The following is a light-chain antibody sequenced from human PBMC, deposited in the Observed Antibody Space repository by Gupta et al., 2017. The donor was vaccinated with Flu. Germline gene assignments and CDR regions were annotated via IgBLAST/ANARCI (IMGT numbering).Light chain of an antibody. J-gene: IGLJ3*02. CDR1: SGHSSYA. CDR3: QTWGTGIWV. Sequence: QLVLTQSPSASASLGASFKLTCTLSSGHSSYAIAWHQQQPEKGPRYLMKLNSDGSHSKGDGIPDRFSGSSSGAERYLTIASIQSEDEDDYYCQTWGTGIWVFGGGTKLTVL. V-gene: IGLV4-69*01. CDR2: LNSDGSH.